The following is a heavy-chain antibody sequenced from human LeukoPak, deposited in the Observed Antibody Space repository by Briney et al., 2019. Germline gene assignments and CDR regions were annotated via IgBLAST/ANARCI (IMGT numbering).Heavy chain of an antibody. CDR2: ISGSGGST. D-gene: IGHD2-15*01. CDR1: GFTFSSYA. CDR3: AKTRPYCSGGSCYSGLYFDY. Sequence: QFGGSPRLSCAASGFTFSSYAMSWVRQAPGKGLEWVSAISGSGGSTYYADSVKGRSTISRDNSKNTLYLQMNSLRAEDTAVYYCAKTRPYCSGGSCYSGLYFDYWGQGTLVTVSS. J-gene: IGHJ4*02. V-gene: IGHV3-23*01.